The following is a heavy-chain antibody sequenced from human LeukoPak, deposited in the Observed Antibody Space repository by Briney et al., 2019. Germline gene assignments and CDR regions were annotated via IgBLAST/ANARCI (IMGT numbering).Heavy chain of an antibody. CDR2: ISSNGGST. D-gene: IGHD1-1*01. Sequence: GSLRLSCAASGFTFSSYAMYWVRQAPGKGLEYVSAISSNGGSTYYANSVKGRFTISRDNSKNTLYLQMGSLRAEDMAVYYCASDAPGRAFDIWGQGTMVTVSS. CDR3: ASDAPGRAFDI. V-gene: IGHV3-64*01. J-gene: IGHJ3*02. CDR1: GFTFSSYA.